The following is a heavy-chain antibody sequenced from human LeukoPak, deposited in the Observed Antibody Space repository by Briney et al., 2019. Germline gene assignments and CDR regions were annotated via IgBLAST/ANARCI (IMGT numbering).Heavy chain of an antibody. CDR1: GYTFTSYD. V-gene: IGHV1-8*01. D-gene: IGHD3-22*01. CDR2: VNPNSGNT. J-gene: IGHJ3*02. Sequence: GASVKVSCKASGYTFTSYDINWVRQATGQGLEWMGWVNPNSGNTGYAQKFQGRVTMTRNTSISTAYMELSSLRSEDTAVYYCARGRFLYYYDSSGSDAFDIWGQGTMVTVSS. CDR3: ARGRFLYYYDSSGSDAFDI.